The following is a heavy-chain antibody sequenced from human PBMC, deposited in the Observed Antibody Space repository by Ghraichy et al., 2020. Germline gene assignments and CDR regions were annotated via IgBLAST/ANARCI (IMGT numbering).Heavy chain of an antibody. Sequence: GGSLRLSCTVSGFTFSSYWMSWVRQAPGKGLEWVAMIKSDGSDKYYVDSMEGRFTISSDNAKNSLYLQMNSLRDEDTAVYYCVRGGGFLSDYWGQGTLVTVSS. D-gene: IGHD3-16*01. CDR3: VRGGGFLSDY. V-gene: IGHV3-7*03. CDR2: IKSDGSDK. J-gene: IGHJ4*02. CDR1: GFTFSSYW.